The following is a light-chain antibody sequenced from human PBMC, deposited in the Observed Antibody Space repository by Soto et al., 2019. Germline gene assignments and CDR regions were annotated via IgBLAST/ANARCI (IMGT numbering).Light chain of an antibody. V-gene: IGKV3-20*01. CDR3: QQYGSSGT. CDR1: QSVSNNY. Sequence: EIGLTLSPGTLSLSKGERATLSCRASQSVSNNYLAWYQQKPGQAPRLLIYGASNRATGIPDRFSGSGSGTDFTLTISRLEPEDFAVYYCQQYGSSGTFGQGTKVDIK. CDR2: GAS. J-gene: IGKJ1*01.